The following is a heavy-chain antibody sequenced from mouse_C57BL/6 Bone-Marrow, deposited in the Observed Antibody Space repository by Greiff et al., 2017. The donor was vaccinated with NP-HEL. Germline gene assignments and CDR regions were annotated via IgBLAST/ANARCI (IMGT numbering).Heavy chain of an antibody. CDR3: ARQGWLLFFDY. V-gene: IGHV1-81*01. CDR1: GYTFTSYG. CDR2: IYPRSGNT. D-gene: IGHD2-3*01. Sequence: VQLQQSGAELARPGASVKLSCKASGYTFTSYGISWVKQRTGQGLEWIGEIYPRSGNTYYNEKFKAKATLTADKSSSTAYMELRSLTSEDSAVYFCARQGWLLFFDYWGQGTTLTVSS. J-gene: IGHJ2*01.